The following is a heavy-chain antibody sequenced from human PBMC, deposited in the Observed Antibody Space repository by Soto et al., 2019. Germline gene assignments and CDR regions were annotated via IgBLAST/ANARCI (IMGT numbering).Heavy chain of an antibody. CDR2: IWYDGSNK. CDR3: ARGRDYYFDY. V-gene: IGHV3-33*01. CDR1: GFTFSSYG. J-gene: IGHJ4*02. Sequence: PLRVSCAVSGFTFSSYGMHWVRQAPGKGLEWVAVIWYDGSNKYYADSVKGRFTISRDNSKNTLYLQMNSLRAEDTAVYYCARGRDYYFDYWGQGTLVTVSS.